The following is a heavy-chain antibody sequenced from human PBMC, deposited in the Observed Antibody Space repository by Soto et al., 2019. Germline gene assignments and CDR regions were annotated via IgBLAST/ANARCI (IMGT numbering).Heavy chain of an antibody. CDR3: ASGDTDTHGAMDY. D-gene: IGHD5-18*01. Sequence: QVQLVESGGGVVQPGRSLRLSCTTSGFTFSSYAMHWVRQAPGKGLEWVAVLSYDGSNKYYADSVKGRFTISRDNSNNTLYRQMNSLRAEDTAVYYCASGDTDTHGAMDYWGQGTLVIVSS. CDR2: LSYDGSNK. J-gene: IGHJ4*02. V-gene: IGHV3-30-3*01. CDR1: GFTFSSYA.